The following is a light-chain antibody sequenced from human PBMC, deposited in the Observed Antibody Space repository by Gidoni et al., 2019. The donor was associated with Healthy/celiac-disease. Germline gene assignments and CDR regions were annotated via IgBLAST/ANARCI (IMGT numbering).Light chain of an antibody. CDR3: QQYNSPVST. CDR2: GAS. J-gene: IGKJ2*01. Sequence: EIVMTQSPATLSVSPGERATLSCRASQSVSSNLAWYQQKPGQAPRLLIYGASTRATRIPARFSGSGSGTEFTLTISSLQSEDFAVYYCQQYNSPVSTFXXXTKLEIK. V-gene: IGKV3-15*01. CDR1: QSVSSN.